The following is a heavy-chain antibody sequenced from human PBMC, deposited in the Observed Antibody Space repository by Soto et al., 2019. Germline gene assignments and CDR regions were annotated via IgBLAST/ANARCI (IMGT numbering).Heavy chain of an antibody. Sequence: ASVKVSCKASGYTFTSYAMHWVRQAPGQRLEWMGWINAGNGNTKYSQKFQGRVTITRDTSASTAYMELSSLRSEDTAVYYCARVGYYDFWSGNQEDYFDYWGQGTLVTVSS. CDR1: GYTFTSYA. CDR3: ARVGYYDFWSGNQEDYFDY. V-gene: IGHV1-3*01. J-gene: IGHJ4*02. CDR2: INAGNGNT. D-gene: IGHD3-3*01.